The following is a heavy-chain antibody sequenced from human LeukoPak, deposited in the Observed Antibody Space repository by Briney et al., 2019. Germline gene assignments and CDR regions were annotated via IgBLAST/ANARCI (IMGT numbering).Heavy chain of an antibody. D-gene: IGHD2-21*01. V-gene: IGHV4-39*01. CDR2: TSYRGST. CDR1: GGSVSTTTYY. Sequence: KPSETLSLTCTVSGGSVSTTTYYWAWIRQPPGKGLDWIGSTSYRGSTYYNPSLQSRVTISIDTSKNQISLRVTSVTAADTAVYFCARIVDQALHLMGGQGTLVTVSS. CDR3: ARIVDQALHLM. J-gene: IGHJ4*02.